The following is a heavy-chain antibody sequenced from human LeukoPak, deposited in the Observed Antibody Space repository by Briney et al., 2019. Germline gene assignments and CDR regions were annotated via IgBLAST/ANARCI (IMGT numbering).Heavy chain of an antibody. V-gene: IGHV5-51*01. D-gene: IGHD2-21*02. J-gene: IGHJ3*02. Sequence: GEPLKISCKASGYSFNIYWIGWVRQMPGKGLEWMGFIFPGDSDTRYSPSFQGQVTFSVDKSITTAYLQWSSLKASDTAMYYCARWVTADRGKKDAFDIWGQGTMVTVSS. CDR3: ARWVTADRGKKDAFDI. CDR1: GYSFNIYW. CDR2: IFPGDSDT.